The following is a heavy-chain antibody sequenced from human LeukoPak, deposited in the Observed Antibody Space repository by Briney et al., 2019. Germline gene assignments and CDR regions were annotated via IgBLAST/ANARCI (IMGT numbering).Heavy chain of an antibody. CDR1: GFTFSSYA. J-gene: IGHJ4*02. CDR2: IWSDGSNK. V-gene: IGHV3-33*01. Sequence: GGSLRLSCAASGFTFSSYAMHWVRQAPGKGLEWVTVIWSDGSNKYCADSVKGRFTISRDNSKNTLYLRMNSLRAEDTAVYYCARGEYSSSWASDYWGQGTLVTVSS. CDR3: ARGEYSSSWASDY. D-gene: IGHD6-13*01.